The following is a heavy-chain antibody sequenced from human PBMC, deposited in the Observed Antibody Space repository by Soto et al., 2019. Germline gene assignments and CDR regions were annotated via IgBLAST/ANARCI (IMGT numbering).Heavy chain of an antibody. CDR2: ISAYNGNT. V-gene: IGHV1-18*01. Sequence: ASVKVSCKASGYTFTSYGISWVRQAPGQGLEWMGWISAYNGNTNYAQKLQGRVTMTTDTSTSTAYMELRSLRSDDTAVYYCARVETYATYYYDSSGYYPFDYWGQGTLVTV. D-gene: IGHD3-22*01. CDR3: ARVETYATYYYDSSGYYPFDY. J-gene: IGHJ4*02. CDR1: GYTFTSYG.